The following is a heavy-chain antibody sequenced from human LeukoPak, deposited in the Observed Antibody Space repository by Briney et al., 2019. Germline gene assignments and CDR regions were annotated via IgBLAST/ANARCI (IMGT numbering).Heavy chain of an antibody. J-gene: IGHJ6*04. V-gene: IGHV3-66*01. CDR2: IYNDGST. CDR3: AKGELRLGLGDLSLAPPREA. CDR1: GFTVSSNF. D-gene: IGHD3-16*02. Sequence: GGSLRLSCAASGFTVSSNFMSWVRQAPGKGLEWVSVIYNDGSTYYADSVKGRFTISRDNSKNTLYLQMNSLRAEDTAVYYCAKGELRLGLGDLSLAPPREAGAKGPTVTSPS.